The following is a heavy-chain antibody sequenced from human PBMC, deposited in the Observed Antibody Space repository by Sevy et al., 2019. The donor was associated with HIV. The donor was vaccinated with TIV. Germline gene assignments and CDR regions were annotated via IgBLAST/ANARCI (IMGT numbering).Heavy chain of an antibody. J-gene: IGHJ6*02. CDR2: INPNSGGT. CDR3: ARGAPRRGYSSTNYYYYGMDV. Sequence: ASVKVSCKASGYTFTGYYMHWVRQAPGQGLEWMGRINPNSGGTNYAQKFQGRVTMTRDTSISTAYMELSRLRSDDTAVYYCARGAPRRGYSSTNYYYYGMDVWGQGTTVTVSS. V-gene: IGHV1-2*06. D-gene: IGHD5-18*01. CDR1: GYTFTGYY.